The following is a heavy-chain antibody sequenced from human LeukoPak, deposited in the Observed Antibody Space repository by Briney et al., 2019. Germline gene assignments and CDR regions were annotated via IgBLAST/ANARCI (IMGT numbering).Heavy chain of an antibody. Sequence: GGSLRLSCAASGFTFSSYAMSWVRQAPGRGLGWVSNFRGTSNNYYADAVKGRVTISRHNSKNTLYLQMNSLRAEDTAVYYCAKLKQWQPQRYFFEYWGQGALVTVAS. CDR3: AKLKQWQPQRYFFEY. D-gene: IGHD6-19*01. CDR1: GFTFSSYA. V-gene: IGHV3-23*01. J-gene: IGHJ4*02. CDR2: FRGTSNN.